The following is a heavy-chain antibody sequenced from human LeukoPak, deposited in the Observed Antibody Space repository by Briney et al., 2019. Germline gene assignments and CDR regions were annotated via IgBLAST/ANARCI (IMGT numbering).Heavy chain of an antibody. J-gene: IGHJ4*02. Sequence: GGSLRLSCAAAGFTFNHYGMHWVRQAPGKGLEWVAVIWSDGTNQYYAGSVKGRFTIPRDDSGNTVYLQMNSLRPEDTGVYYCARDAQRGFDYSNSLEYWGQGTPVTVST. CDR1: GFTFNHYG. V-gene: IGHV3-33*01. D-gene: IGHD4-11*01. CDR2: IWSDGTNQ. CDR3: ARDAQRGFDYSNSLEY.